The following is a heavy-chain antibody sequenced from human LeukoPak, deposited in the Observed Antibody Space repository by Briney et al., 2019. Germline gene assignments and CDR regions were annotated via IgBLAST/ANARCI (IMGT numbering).Heavy chain of an antibody. CDR2: IYDSGST. D-gene: IGHD1-1*01. J-gene: IGHJ4*02. CDR1: GGPLSAYY. V-gene: IGHV4-59*01. Sequence: PSETLSLTCTVSGGPLSAYYWTWIRQPPGKGLEWIGYIYDSGSTNYNPSLKSRVTISVDTSKNQSSLKLTSVTAADTAVYYCATGETGSTLGGYWGQGTLVTVSS. CDR3: ATGETGSTLGGY.